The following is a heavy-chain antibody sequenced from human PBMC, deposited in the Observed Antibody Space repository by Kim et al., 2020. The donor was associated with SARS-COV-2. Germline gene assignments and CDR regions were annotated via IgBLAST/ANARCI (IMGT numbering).Heavy chain of an antibody. CDR3: AGGDNYYALDF. J-gene: IGHJ6*02. D-gene: IGHD2-21*02. CDR1: GLTLSNYI. CDR2: ISFDGSNK. Sequence: GGSLRLSCGASGLTLSNYIMHWVRQAPGKGLEWVAMISFDGSNKLYSDSVKGRFTISRDNSKNTLNLQMNSPRREDTAVYYCAGGDNYYALDFWGHGTSV. V-gene: IGHV3-30*03.